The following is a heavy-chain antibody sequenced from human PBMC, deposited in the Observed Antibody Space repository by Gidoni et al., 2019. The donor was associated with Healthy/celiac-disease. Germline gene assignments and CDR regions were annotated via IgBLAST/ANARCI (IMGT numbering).Heavy chain of an antibody. J-gene: IGHJ5*02. CDR2: IYTSGVT. V-gene: IGHV4-4*07. CDR3: ARDSSIVVVPAAPTTVNWFDP. Sequence: QVQLQESGPGLVTPSETLSLTCTVPGGSIRSYYWRCIRQPAGKGLEWIWRIYTSGVTNYTPALKSRVTMSVDTSKNQFSLKLSSVTAADTAVYYCARDSSIVVVPAAPTTVNWFDPWGQGTLVTVSS. CDR1: GGSIRSYY. D-gene: IGHD2-2*01.